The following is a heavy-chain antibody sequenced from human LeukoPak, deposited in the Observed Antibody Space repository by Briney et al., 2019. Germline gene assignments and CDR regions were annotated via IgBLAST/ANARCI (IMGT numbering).Heavy chain of an antibody. D-gene: IGHD2-15*01. V-gene: IGHV4-4*02. CDR3: ARDPVRACSGGSCYFVGTHFDY. CDR2: IYHSGST. Sequence: PSGTLSLTCAVSGGSISSSNWWSWVRQPPGKGLEWIGNIYHSGSTYYNPSLKSRVTISLDTSQNQFSLRLSSVTAADTAVYYCARDPVRACSGGSCYFVGTHFDYWGQGTLVTVSS. CDR1: GGSISSSNW. J-gene: IGHJ4*02.